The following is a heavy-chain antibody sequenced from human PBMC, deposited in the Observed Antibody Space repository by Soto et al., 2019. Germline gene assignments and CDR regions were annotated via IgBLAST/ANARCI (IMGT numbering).Heavy chain of an antibody. V-gene: IGHV3-30*18. CDR3: AKLPDYDDSSGHPEGGFDY. CDR2: ISYDGSNK. D-gene: IGHD3-22*01. Sequence: VQLVESGGGVVQPGRSLRLSCASSGFTFSSYGMHWVRQAPGKGLEWVAVISYDGSNKYYADSVKGRFTISRYNSKNTLYLQMNSLRAEDTAVYYCAKLPDYDDSSGHPEGGFDYWGQGTLVTVSS. J-gene: IGHJ4*02. CDR1: GFTFSSYG.